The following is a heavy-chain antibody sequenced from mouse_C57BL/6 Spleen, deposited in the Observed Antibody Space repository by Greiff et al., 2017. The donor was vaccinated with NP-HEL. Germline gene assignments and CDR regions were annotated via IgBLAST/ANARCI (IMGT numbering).Heavy chain of an antibody. J-gene: IGHJ4*01. CDR1: GYTFTDYY. D-gene: IGHD1-1*01. Sequence: LQESGAELVKPGASVKISCKASGYTFTDYYINWVKQRPGQGLEWIGKIGPGSGSTYYNEKFKGKATLTADKSSSTAYMQLSSLTSEDSAVYFCARSTTVVATDWYAMDYWGQGTSVTVSS. CDR3: ARSTTVVATDWYAMDY. CDR2: IGPGSGST. V-gene: IGHV1-77*01.